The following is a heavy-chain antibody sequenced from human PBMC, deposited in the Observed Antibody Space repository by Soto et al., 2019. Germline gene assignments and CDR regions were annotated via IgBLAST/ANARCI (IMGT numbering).Heavy chain of an antibody. CDR3: ARGQEGVVATH. Sequence: QVQLQQWGAGLLKPSETLSLNCAVNGGSLSGYYWSWIRQPPGKGLERIGEIKDGGRTNYSPSLKSRATISSDTSNIQFSLRLYSVTAADTGVYYCARGQEGVVATHWDQGTLVTVSS. V-gene: IGHV4-34*01. CDR2: IKDGGRT. D-gene: IGHD5-12*01. J-gene: IGHJ4*02. CDR1: GGSLSGYY.